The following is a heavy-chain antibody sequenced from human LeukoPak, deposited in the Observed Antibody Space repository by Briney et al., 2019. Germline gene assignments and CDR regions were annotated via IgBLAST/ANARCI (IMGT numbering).Heavy chain of an antibody. Sequence: ASVTVSCKASDYTFTTYGISWVRQAPGQGLEWMGWISAYNGNPNYAQNLHGRVTMTTDTSTSTAYMELRSLNSDDTAVYYCARALVVTSPFDCCGQGTLVTVSS. CDR3: ARALVVTSPFDC. CDR2: ISAYNGNP. CDR1: DYTFTTYG. D-gene: IGHD4-23*01. J-gene: IGHJ4*02. V-gene: IGHV1-18*01.